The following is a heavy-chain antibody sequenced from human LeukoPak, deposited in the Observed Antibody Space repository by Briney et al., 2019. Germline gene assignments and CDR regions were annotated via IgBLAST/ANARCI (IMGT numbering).Heavy chain of an antibody. CDR1: GFTFSSYG. J-gene: IGHJ4*02. CDR2: IWYDGSNK. CDR3: ARELYGSGNDYFDY. Sequence: GGSLRLSCAASGFTFSSYGMHWVRQAPGKGLEWVAVIWYDGSNKYYADSVKGRFTISRDNSKNTLYLQMNSLRAEDTAVYYCARELYGSGNDYFDYWGQGTLVTVSS. D-gene: IGHD3-10*01. V-gene: IGHV3-33*01.